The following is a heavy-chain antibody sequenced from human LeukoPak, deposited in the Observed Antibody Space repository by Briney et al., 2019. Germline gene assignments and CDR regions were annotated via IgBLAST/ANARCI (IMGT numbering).Heavy chain of an antibody. Sequence: PSETLSLTCTVSGGSISSYYWSWIRQPPGKGLEWIGYIYYSGSTNYNPSLKSRVTISVDTSKNQFSLKLSSVTAADTAVYYCARNLYDILTGYPYYFDYWGQGTLVTVS. CDR2: IYYSGST. J-gene: IGHJ4*02. D-gene: IGHD3-9*01. CDR1: GGSISSYY. V-gene: IGHV4-59*01. CDR3: ARNLYDILTGYPYYFDY.